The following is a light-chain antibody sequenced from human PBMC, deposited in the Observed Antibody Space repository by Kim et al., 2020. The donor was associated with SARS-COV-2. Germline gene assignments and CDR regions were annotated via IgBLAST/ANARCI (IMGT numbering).Light chain of an antibody. Sequence: GGPVGLTCGLSSGSVSDTNYASWYQQAPGQAPRTVIYNTDTRSSGVPDRFSGSILRNKAALTITGAQADDECNYYCALYMGSGVWVIGGGTKVSVL. V-gene: IGLV8-61*01. CDR2: NTD. J-gene: IGLJ3*02. CDR3: ALYMGSGVWV. CDR1: SGSVSDTNY.